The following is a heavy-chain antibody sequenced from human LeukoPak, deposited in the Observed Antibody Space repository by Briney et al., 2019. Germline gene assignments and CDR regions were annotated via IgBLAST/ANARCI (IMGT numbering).Heavy chain of an antibody. J-gene: IGHJ5*02. CDR1: GGSISSSSYY. V-gene: IGHV4-39*07. Sequence: SETLSLTCTVSGGSISSSSYYWGWIRQPPGKGLEWIGSIYYSGSTYYNPSVKSRVTISVDTSQNQFSLKLSSVTAADTAVYYCARDHNQYYYGSGVSGGWFDPWGQGTLVTVSS. CDR2: IYYSGST. D-gene: IGHD3-10*01. CDR3: ARDHNQYYYGSGVSGGWFDP.